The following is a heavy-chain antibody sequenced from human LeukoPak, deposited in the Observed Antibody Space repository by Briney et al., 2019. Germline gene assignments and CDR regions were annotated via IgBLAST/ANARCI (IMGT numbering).Heavy chain of an antibody. CDR1: GFTFSSYA. CDR3: AKVVGGYYYDSSGYFDY. V-gene: IGHV3-23*01. J-gene: IGHJ4*02. Sequence: PGGSLRLSCAASGFTFSSYAMSWARQAPGKGLEWVSAISGSGGSTYYADSVKGRFTISRDNSKNTLYLQMNSLRAEDTAVYYCAKVVGGYYYDSSGYFDYWGQGTLVTVSS. D-gene: IGHD3-22*01. CDR2: ISGSGGST.